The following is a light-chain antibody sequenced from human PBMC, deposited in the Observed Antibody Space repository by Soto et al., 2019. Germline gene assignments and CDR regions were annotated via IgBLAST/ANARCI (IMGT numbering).Light chain of an antibody. CDR3: QQYNNWPPGT. J-gene: IGKJ1*01. V-gene: IGKV3D-15*01. CDR2: GAS. CDR1: QSVGSS. Sequence: EVVMTQSPATLSVSPGEGATLSCRTSQSVGSSLAWYQQKPGQAPRLLIYGASTRATGIPARFSGSGSGTEFTLTISSLHSEDFAVYYCQQYNNWPPGTFGQGTKVDIK.